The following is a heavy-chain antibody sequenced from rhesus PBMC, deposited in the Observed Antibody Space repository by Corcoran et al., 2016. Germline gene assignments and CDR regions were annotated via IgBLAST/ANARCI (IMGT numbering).Heavy chain of an antibody. CDR2: ISRSSTDI. J-gene: IGHJ4*01. D-gene: IGHD3-3*01. CDR3: TRGDYNFWTGYSDYFDF. V-gene: IGHV3S16*01. CDR1: GFTFSDYY. Sequence: EVQLVESGGGLVPPGGSLRLSCAASGFTFSDYYMTWVRQAPGKGLEWVSSISRSSTDIYYTDALKGRFTVYRDNAKNSLSLQMNSLKTEDTAVYYCTRGDYNFWTGYSDYFDFWGQGVLVTVSA.